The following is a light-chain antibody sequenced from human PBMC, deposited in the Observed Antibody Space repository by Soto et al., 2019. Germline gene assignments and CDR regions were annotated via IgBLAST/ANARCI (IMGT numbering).Light chain of an antibody. CDR3: QQRSNWPYLT. J-gene: IGKJ4*01. V-gene: IGKV3-11*01. CDR1: QSVSGY. Sequence: EIVLTQSPDTLPLSPGERATLSCRASQSVSGYLGWYQQKPGQAPRLLIYDASNRAYGVPARFRGSGSGTSFTLPIASLEPDDFAVYYCQQRSNWPYLTFGGGTRV. CDR2: DAS.